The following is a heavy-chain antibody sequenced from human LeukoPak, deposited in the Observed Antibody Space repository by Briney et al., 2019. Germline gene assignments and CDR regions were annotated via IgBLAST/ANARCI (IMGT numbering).Heavy chain of an antibody. CDR1: GGSISSSSYY. V-gene: IGHV4-39*07. Sequence: KTSETLSLTCTVSGGSISSSSYYWGWIRQPPGKGLEWIGSIYYSGSTYYNPSLKSRVTISVDTSKNQFSLKLSSVTAADTAVYYCAREPRALIAARPLDYWGQGTLVTVSS. CDR2: IYYSGST. CDR3: AREPRALIAARPLDY. D-gene: IGHD6-6*01. J-gene: IGHJ4*02.